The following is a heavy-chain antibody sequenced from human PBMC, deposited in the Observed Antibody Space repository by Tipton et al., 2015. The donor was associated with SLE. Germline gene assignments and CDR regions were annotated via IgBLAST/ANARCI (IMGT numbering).Heavy chain of an antibody. D-gene: IGHD4-17*01. CDR2: IYYSGST. Sequence: TLSLTCTVSGGSISSGSYYWSWIRQPAGKGLEWIGYIYYSGSTNYNPSLKSRVTISVDTSKNQFSLKLSSVTAADTAVYYCARDYGDFDAFDIWGQGTMVTVSS. CDR3: ARDYGDFDAFDI. V-gene: IGHV4-61*10. CDR1: GGSISSGSYY. J-gene: IGHJ3*02.